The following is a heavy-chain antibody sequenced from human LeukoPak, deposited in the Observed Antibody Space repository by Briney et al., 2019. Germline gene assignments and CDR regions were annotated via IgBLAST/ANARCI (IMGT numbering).Heavy chain of an antibody. CDR3: ARGRGYYDSSGYY. J-gene: IGHJ4*02. Sequence: SETLSLTCAVYGGSFSGYYWSWIRQPPGKGLEWIGEINHSGSTNYNPSLKSRVTISVDTSKNQFSLKLSSVTAADTAVYYCARGRGYYDSSGYYWGQRTLVTVSS. D-gene: IGHD3-22*01. V-gene: IGHV4-34*01. CDR1: GGSFSGYY. CDR2: INHSGST.